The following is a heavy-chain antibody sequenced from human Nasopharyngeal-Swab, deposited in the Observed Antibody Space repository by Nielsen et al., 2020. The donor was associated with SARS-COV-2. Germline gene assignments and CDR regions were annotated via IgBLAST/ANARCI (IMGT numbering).Heavy chain of an antibody. Sequence: SASLPLTCTVSGGSISSYYWRWLRHPPGKGLQRIGCIYYSGGTNYNPSLKSRVTISVYTSKNQFSLKLSSVTAADTAVYYCARSPGRRLESRAARQWHYYYYGMDVWGQGTTVTVSS. CDR1: GGSISSYY. CDR3: ARSPGRRLESRAARQWHYYYYGMDV. D-gene: IGHD6-6*01. V-gene: IGHV4-59*01. J-gene: IGHJ6*02. CDR2: IYYSGGT.